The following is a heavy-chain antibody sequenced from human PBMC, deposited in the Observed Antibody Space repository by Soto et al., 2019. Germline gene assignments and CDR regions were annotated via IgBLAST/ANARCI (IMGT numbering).Heavy chain of an antibody. Sequence: LRLSCAASGFTFSSYGMHWVRQAPGKGLEWVAVISYDGSNKYYADSVKGRFTISRDNSKNTLYLQMNSLRAEDTAVYYCAKDYEVWGYSSSWNYGMDVWGQGTTVTVSS. D-gene: IGHD6-13*01. CDR3: AKDYEVWGYSSSWNYGMDV. V-gene: IGHV3-30*18. J-gene: IGHJ6*02. CDR1: GFTFSSYG. CDR2: ISYDGSNK.